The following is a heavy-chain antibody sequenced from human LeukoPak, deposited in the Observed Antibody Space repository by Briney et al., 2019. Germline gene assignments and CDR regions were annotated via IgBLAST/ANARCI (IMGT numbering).Heavy chain of an antibody. CDR2: IIPIFGTA. Sequence: SVKVSCKASEGTFSSYAISWVRQAPGQGLEWMGGIIPIFGTANYAQKFQGRVTITADESTSTAYMELSSLRSEDTAVYYCASGYYDSSGYYSSFGYWGQGTLVTVSS. V-gene: IGHV1-69*13. D-gene: IGHD3-22*01. CDR1: EGTFSSYA. CDR3: ASGYYDSSGYYSSFGY. J-gene: IGHJ4*02.